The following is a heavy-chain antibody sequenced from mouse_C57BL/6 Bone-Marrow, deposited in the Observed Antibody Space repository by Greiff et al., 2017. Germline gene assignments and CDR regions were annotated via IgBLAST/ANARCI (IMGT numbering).Heavy chain of an antibody. CDR3: ARRGYDYPFAY. Sequence: EVKLVESGGGLVQPGGSLKLSCAASGFTFSDYYMYWVRQTPEKRLEWVAYISNGGGSTYYPDTVKGRFTISRDNAKNTLYLQMSRLKSEDTAMYYCARRGYDYPFAYWGQGTLVTVSA. V-gene: IGHV5-12*01. CDR2: ISNGGGST. J-gene: IGHJ3*01. D-gene: IGHD2-4*01. CDR1: GFTFSDYY.